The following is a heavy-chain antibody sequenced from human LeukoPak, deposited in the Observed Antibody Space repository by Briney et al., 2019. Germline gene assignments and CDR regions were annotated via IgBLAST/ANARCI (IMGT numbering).Heavy chain of an antibody. CDR1: GYTFISYY. CDR2: INPNSGGT. V-gene: IGHV1-2*06. Sequence: ASVKVSCKASGYTFISYYMHWVRQAPGQGLEWMGRINPNSGGTNYAQKFQGRVTMTRDTSISTAYMELSRLRSDDTAVYYCARDSVEMATILDYWGQGTLVTVSS. CDR3: ARDSVEMATILDY. J-gene: IGHJ4*02. D-gene: IGHD5-24*01.